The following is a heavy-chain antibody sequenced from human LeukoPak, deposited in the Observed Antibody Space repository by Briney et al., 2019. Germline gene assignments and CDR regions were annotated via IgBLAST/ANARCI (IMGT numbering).Heavy chain of an antibody. V-gene: IGHV1-3*01. CDR3: AREWGYDYGDYGTDY. Sequence: ASVKVSCKASGYTFTSYAMHWVRQAPGHRLEWMGWINAGNGNTKYSQKFQGRVTITRDTSASTAYMELSSLRSEDTAVYYCAREWGYDYGDYGTDYWGQGTLVTVSS. CDR2: INAGNGNT. J-gene: IGHJ4*02. CDR1: GYTFTSYA. D-gene: IGHD4-17*01.